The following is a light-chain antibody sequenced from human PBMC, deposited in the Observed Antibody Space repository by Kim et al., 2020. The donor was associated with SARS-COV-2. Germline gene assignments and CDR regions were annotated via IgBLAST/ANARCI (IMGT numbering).Light chain of an antibody. CDR2: SDD. V-gene: IGLV1-44*01. CDR1: SSNIGTNT. Sequence: QSVLTQPPSVSETPGQRVTISCSGSSSNIGTNTVSWYQQLPGTAPKLLIYSDDLRPSGIPDRFSGSKSGASASLAINGLQSEDEADYHCAVWDDSLNGAVFGGGTQLTVL. J-gene: IGLJ2*01. CDR3: AVWDDSLNGAV.